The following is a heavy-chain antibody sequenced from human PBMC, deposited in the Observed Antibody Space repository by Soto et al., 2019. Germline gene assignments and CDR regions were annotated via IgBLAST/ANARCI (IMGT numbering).Heavy chain of an antibody. J-gene: IGHJ5*02. CDR2: FDPEDGET. V-gene: IGHV1-24*01. CDR1: GYTLTELS. CDR3: ATRSWNDESNYRNWFDP. D-gene: IGHD1-1*01. Sequence: ASVKVSCKVSGYTLTELSMHWVRQAPGKGFEWMGGFDPEDGETIYAQKFQGRVTMTEDTSTDTAYMELSSLRSEDTAVYYCATRSWNDESNYRNWFDPWGQGTLVTVSS.